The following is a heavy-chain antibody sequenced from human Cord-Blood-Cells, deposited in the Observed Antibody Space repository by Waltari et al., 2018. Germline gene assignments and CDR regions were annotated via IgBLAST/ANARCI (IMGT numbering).Heavy chain of an antibody. CDR3: ARRYCSSTSCYYFDY. CDR2: IIPIFGTA. J-gene: IGHJ4*02. Sequence: QVQLVQSGAEVKKPGSSVKVSCKASGGTFSSYAISWVRQAPGQGLEWMGGIIPIFGTANYAPKVQGRVTITADESTSTAYMELSSLRSEDTAVYYCARRYCSSTSCYYFDYWGQGTLVTVSS. V-gene: IGHV1-69*12. D-gene: IGHD2-2*01. CDR1: GGTFSSYA.